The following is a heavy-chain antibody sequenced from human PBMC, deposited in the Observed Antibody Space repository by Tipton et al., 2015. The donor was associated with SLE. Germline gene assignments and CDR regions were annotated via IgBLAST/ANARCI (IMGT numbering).Heavy chain of an antibody. CDR3: ARQGEYDFWSGSPFDY. D-gene: IGHD3-3*01. V-gene: IGHV4-59*05. CDR2: IYYSGST. CDR1: GGSIRNYY. J-gene: IGHJ4*02. Sequence: TLSLTCTVSGGSIRNYYWSWIRQPPGGGLEWIGSIYYSGSTYYNPSLKSRVTISVDTSKNHFSLKLDSVNAADTAVYYCARQGEYDFWSGSPFDYWGQGTLVTVSS.